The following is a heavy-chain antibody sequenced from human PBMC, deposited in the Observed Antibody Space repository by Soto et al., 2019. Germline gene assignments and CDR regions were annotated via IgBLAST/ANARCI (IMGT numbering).Heavy chain of an antibody. CDR3: ARKLSHPVAGTGHWFAP. CDR1: GGTFSSYA. D-gene: IGHD6-19*01. J-gene: IGHJ5*02. V-gene: IGHV1-69*01. Sequence: QVQLVQSGAEVKKPGSSVKVSCKASGGTFSSYAISWVRQAPGQGLEWMGGIIPIFGTANYAQKFQGRVTITADESTSTAYMELSSLRSEDMAVYYCARKLSHPVAGTGHWFAPWGQGTLVTVSS. CDR2: IIPIFGTA.